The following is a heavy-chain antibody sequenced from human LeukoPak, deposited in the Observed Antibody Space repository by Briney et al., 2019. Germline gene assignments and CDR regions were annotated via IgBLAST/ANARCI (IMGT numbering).Heavy chain of an antibody. CDR1: GGSFSGYY. CDR3: ARGSSSGWYDAFDI. J-gene: IGHJ3*02. D-gene: IGHD6-19*01. V-gene: IGHV4-34*01. Sequence: SETLSLTCAVYGGSFSGYYWCWIRQPPGKGLEWIGEINHSGSTNYNPSLKSRVTISVDTSTNQFSLKLSSVTAADTAVYYCARGSSSGWYDAFDIWGQGTMVTVSS. CDR2: INHSGST.